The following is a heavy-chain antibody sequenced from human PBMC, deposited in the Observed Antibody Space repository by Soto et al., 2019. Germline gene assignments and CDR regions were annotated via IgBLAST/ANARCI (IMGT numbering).Heavy chain of an antibody. CDR2: IYYSGST. J-gene: IGHJ6*02. CDR1: GFTFSSYA. CDR3: ATLCTMVGGVIRPRGVNGMDV. Sequence: VQLLESGGGLVQPGGSLRLSCAASGFTFSSYAMSWVRQAPGKGLEWIGSIYYSGSTYYNPSLKSRVTLSVDTSKNQFSLMLSSVTAAETAVYYCATLCTMVGGVIRPRGVNGMDVWGQGTTVTVSS. D-gene: IGHD3-10*01. V-gene: IGHV4-59*05.